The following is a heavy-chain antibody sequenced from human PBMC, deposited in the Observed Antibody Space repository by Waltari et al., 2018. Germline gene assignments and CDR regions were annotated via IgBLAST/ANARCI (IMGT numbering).Heavy chain of an antibody. CDR2: IRSKAYGGTT. CDR1: GFTFGDYA. CDR3: TTRDYADY. Sequence: EVQLVESGGGLVQPGRSLRLSCTASGFTFGDYAMSWFRQAPGKGLEWVGFIRSKAYGGTTEYAASVKGRFTISRDDSKSIAYLQMNSLKTEDTAVYYCTTRDYADYWGQGTLVTVSS. V-gene: IGHV3-49*03. J-gene: IGHJ4*02. D-gene: IGHD4-17*01.